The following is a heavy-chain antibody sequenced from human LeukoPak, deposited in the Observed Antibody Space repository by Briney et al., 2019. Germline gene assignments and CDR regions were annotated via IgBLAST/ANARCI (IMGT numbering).Heavy chain of an antibody. CDR3: ARDRSYSLEN. CDR1: GFIFSSYW. D-gene: IGHD1-26*01. Sequence: GGSLRLSCAASGFIFSSYWMSWVRQAPGKGLEWVANIKEDGSEQYYVDSVKGRFTISRDNAKNSLYLQMNSLRAEDTAVYYCARDRSYSLENWGQGTLVTVSS. CDR2: IKEDGSEQ. V-gene: IGHV3-7*01. J-gene: IGHJ4*02.